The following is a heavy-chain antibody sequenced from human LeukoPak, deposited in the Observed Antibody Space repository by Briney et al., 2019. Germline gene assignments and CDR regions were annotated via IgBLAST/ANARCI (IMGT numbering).Heavy chain of an antibody. CDR1: GFTFSSYE. J-gene: IGHJ4*02. V-gene: IGHV3-48*03. D-gene: IGHD3-16*02. CDR3: ARESDVWRSYQHFGY. CDR2: ISSSGSTI. Sequence: GGSLRLSCAASGFTFSSYEMKWVRQATGKGLEWVSYISSSGSTICYADSVKGRFSISRDNAKNSLYLQMNSLRAEDTAVYYCARESDVWRSYQHFGYWGQGTLVTVSS.